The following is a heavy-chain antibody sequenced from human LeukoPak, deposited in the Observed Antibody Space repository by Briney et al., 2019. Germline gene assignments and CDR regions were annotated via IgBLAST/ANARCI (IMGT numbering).Heavy chain of an antibody. CDR2: TVGIGPDT. CDR1: GFTFSNYW. D-gene: IGHD2-15*01. V-gene: IGHV3-23*01. J-gene: IGHJ4*02. CDR3: TKASAARCIGVFCYPFDH. Sequence: AGGSLRLSCAASGFTFSNYWMTWVRQAPGKGLEWVAATVGIGPDTYHADSVKGRFTISRDNSKNILYLQMNSLRVEDTAVYYCTKASAARCIGVFCYPFDHWGQGTLVTVSS.